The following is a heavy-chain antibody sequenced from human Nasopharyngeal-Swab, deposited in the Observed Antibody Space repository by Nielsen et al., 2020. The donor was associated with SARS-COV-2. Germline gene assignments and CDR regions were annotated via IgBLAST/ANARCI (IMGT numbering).Heavy chain of an antibody. Sequence: ASVKVSCRASVYTFTSDYLHWVRQAPGQGLEWRGIINPTDGSTSYAQKFEGRVTMTRVTSTSTVYMELNSLRSEDTAVYYCARVLPFRITGTSGMDVWGQGTTVTVSS. J-gene: IGHJ6*02. D-gene: IGHD1-7*01. CDR1: VYTFTSDY. CDR2: INPTDGST. CDR3: ARVLPFRITGTSGMDV. V-gene: IGHV1-46*01.